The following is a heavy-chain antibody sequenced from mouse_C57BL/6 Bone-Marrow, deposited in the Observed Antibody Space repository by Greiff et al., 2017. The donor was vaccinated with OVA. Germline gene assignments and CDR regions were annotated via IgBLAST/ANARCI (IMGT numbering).Heavy chain of an antibody. Sequence: EVKLMESGAGLVKPGGSLKLSCAASGFTFSSYAMSWVRQTPEKRLEWVAYISSGGDYIYYADTVKGRFSISRDNARNTLYLQMSSLKSEDTAMYYCTRDRGTDWYFDVWGTGTTVTVSS. V-gene: IGHV5-9-1*02. J-gene: IGHJ1*03. CDR2: ISSGGDYI. CDR3: TRDRGTDWYFDV. CDR1: GFTFSSYA. D-gene: IGHD2-14*01.